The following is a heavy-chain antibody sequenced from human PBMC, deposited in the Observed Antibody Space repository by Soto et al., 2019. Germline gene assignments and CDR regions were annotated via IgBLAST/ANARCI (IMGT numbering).Heavy chain of an antibody. CDR3: ARDRKDYDFWSGIGLPPDFYGMDV. D-gene: IGHD3-3*01. CDR1: GGSISSGDYY. CDR2: IYYSGST. V-gene: IGHV4-30-4*01. J-gene: IGHJ6*02. Sequence: SETLSLTCTVSGGSISSGDYYWSWIRQPPGKGLEWIGYIYYSGSTYYNPSLKSRVTISVDTSKNQFSLKLSSVTAADTAVYYCARDRKDYDFWSGIGLPPDFYGMDVWGQGTTVTVSS.